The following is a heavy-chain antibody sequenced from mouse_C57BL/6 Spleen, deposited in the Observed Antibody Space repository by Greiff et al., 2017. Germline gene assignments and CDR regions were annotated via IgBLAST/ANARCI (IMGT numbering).Heavy chain of an antibody. CDR3: ARLDWAYAMDY. CDR2: IDPEDGET. V-gene: IGHV14-2*01. CDR1: GFNIKDYY. D-gene: IGHD4-1*01. Sequence: EVQRVESGAELVKPGASVKLSCTASGFNIKDYYMHWVKQRTEQGLEWIGRIDPEDGETKYAPKFPGKATITADTSSNTAYLQLSSLTSEDTAVYYCARLDWAYAMDYWGQGTSVTVSS. J-gene: IGHJ4*01.